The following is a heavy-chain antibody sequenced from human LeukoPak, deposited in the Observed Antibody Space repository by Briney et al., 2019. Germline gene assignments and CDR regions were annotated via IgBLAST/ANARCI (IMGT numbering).Heavy chain of an antibody. V-gene: IGHV3-7*01. CDR2: IRQDGGEK. CDR1: GFTFTSYW. Sequence: GGSLRLSCAVSGFTFTSYWMNWVRQAPGKGLEWVASIRQDGGEKYYVDSVKGRFTISRDNAKNSLYLQMNSLRAEDTAVYYCARDGGGGRYCSSTSCPLAGTVYYYMDVWGKGTTVTVSS. D-gene: IGHD2-2*01. CDR3: ARDGGGGRYCSSTSCPLAGTVYYYMDV. J-gene: IGHJ6*03.